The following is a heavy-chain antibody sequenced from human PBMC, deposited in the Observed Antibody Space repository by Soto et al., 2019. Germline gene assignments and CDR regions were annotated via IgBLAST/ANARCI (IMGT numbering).Heavy chain of an antibody. Sequence: SETLSLTCTVSGGAIIDTNYYWGWIRQPPGKGLEWIGSIFHSGNTYYNPSLESRVTISVDTSKNQFSLMLNSVTAADTAVYYCARDAIYYDSSGTGWFDPWGQGTLVTVSS. CDR2: IFHSGNT. J-gene: IGHJ5*02. CDR3: ARDAIYYDSSGTGWFDP. CDR1: GGAIIDTNYY. V-gene: IGHV4-39*02. D-gene: IGHD3-22*01.